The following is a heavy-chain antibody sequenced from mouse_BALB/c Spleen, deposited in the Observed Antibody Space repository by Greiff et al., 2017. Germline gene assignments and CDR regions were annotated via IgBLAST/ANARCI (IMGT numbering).Heavy chain of an antibody. CDR3: ARHWNGY. J-gene: IGHJ2*01. Sequence: EVQLVESGGGLVKPGGSLKLSCAASGFTFSSYAMSWVRQTPEKRLEWVATISSGGSYTYYPDSVKGRFTISRDNAKNTLYLQMSSLRSEDTAMYYCARHWNGYWGQGTTLTVSS. CDR1: GFTFSSYA. CDR2: ISSGGSYT. V-gene: IGHV5-9-3*01.